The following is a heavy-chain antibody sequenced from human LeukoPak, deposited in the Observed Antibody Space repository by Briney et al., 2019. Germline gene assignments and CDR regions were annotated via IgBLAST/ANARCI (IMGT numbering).Heavy chain of an antibody. J-gene: IGHJ4*02. V-gene: IGHV6-1*01. CDR3: ARDLANTGWYTFDY. CDR1: GDSVSSINGA. CDR2: TYYRSKWYN. D-gene: IGHD6-19*01. Sequence: SQTLSLTCDISGDSVSSINGAWNWIRQSPSRGLEWLGRTYYRSKWYNEYAESMKGRMTITPDTSNNRFSLQLNSVTPDDTAVYYCARDLANTGWYTFDYRGQGTLVTVSS.